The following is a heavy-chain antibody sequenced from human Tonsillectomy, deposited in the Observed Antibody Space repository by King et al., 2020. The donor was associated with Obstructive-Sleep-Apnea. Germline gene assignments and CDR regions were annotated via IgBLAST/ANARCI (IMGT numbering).Heavy chain of an antibody. J-gene: IGHJ4*02. D-gene: IGHD1/OR15-1a*01. V-gene: IGHV1-8*01. CDR1: GYTFTSDD. Sequence: VQLVESGAEVKKPGASVKVSCKASGYTFTSDDINWVRQAAGQGLEWMGWMNPNSGNTGYAKKFQGRVTMTRDTSISTAYMELSSLRSEDTAIYYCARGTTIDYWGQGTLVTVSS. CDR3: ARGTTIDY. CDR2: MNPNSGNT.